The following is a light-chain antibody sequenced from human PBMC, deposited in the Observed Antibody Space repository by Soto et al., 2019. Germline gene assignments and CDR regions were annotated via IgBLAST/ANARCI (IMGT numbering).Light chain of an antibody. CDR3: QQYGSSPKYT. CDR1: QSVSSSY. CDR2: GAS. J-gene: IGKJ2*01. V-gene: IGKV3-20*01. Sequence: EIVLTQSPGTLSLSPGERATLSCRASQSVSSSYLAWYQQKPGQAPRLLTYGASSRATGIPDRFSGSGSGTDFTLTISRLEPEHFAVYYCQQYGSSPKYTFGQGTKLEIK.